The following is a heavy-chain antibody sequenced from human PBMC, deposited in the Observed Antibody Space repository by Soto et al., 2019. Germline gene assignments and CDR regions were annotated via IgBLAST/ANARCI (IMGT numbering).Heavy chain of an antibody. V-gene: IGHV1-69*01. CDR1: GGTFSSYA. CDR2: IIPIFGTA. CDR3: ARDITIFGVVIIGYYYGMDV. D-gene: IGHD3-3*01. Sequence: QVQLVQSGAEVKKPGSSVKVSCKACGGTFSSYAISWVRQAPGQGLEWMGGIIPIFGTANYAQKFQGRVTITADESTSTAYMELSSLRSEDTAVYYCARDITIFGVVIIGYYYGMDVWGQGTTVTVSS. J-gene: IGHJ6*02.